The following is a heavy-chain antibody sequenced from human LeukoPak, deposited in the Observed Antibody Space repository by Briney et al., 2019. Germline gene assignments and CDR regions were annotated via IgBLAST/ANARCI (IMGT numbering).Heavy chain of an antibody. J-gene: IGHJ4*02. V-gene: IGHV1-18*01. D-gene: IGHD1-26*01. Sequence: ASVKVSCKASGYTFTSYGISWGRQAPGQGLEWMGWISAYNGNTNYAQKLQGRVPMTTDTSTSTAYMELRSLRSDDTAVYYCARVPSGSYHPDYWGQGTLVTVSS. CDR3: ARVPSGSYHPDY. CDR1: GYTFTSYG. CDR2: ISAYNGNT.